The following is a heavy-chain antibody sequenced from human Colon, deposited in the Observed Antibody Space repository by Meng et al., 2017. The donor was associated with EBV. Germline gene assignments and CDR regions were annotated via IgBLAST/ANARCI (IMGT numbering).Heavy chain of an antibody. CDR3: ARGGGVIKGLVTWFDP. V-gene: IGHV4-34*01. J-gene: IGHJ5*02. D-gene: IGHD2-8*01. Sequence: QVQLQQWGAGLVKPSETLSLTCGVYGGSLSGYYWSWIRQTPWKGLEWIGEINHSGTINYNPSLRSRVTISVDRSNNQFSLRLSSVTAADTAVYYCARGGGVIKGLVTWFDPWGQGTLVTVSS. CDR1: GGSLSGYY. CDR2: INHSGTI.